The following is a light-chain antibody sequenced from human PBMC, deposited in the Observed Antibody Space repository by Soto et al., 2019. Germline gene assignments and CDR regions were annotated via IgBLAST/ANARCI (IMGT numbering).Light chain of an antibody. CDR1: SSDVGGYNY. CDR3: CSYAGGSYV. Sequence: ALTQPRSVSGSPGQSVAISCTGTSSDVGGYNYVSWYQQHPGKAPKLMIYDVSKRPSGVPDRFSGSKSGNTASLSISGLQAEDEADYYCCSYAGGSYVFGTGTKVTVL. CDR2: DVS. J-gene: IGLJ1*01. V-gene: IGLV2-11*01.